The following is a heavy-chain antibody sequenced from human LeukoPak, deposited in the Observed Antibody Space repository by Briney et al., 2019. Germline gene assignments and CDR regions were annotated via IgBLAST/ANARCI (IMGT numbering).Heavy chain of an antibody. CDR3: ARGASTDYDFWSGYLNYWFDP. J-gene: IGHJ5*02. D-gene: IGHD3-3*01. Sequence: SGTLSLTCAVSGGSISSSNWWNWVRQPPGKGLEWIGEIYHSGSTNYNPSLKSRVTISVDKSKNQFSLKLSSVTAADTAVYYCARGASTDYDFWSGYLNYWFDPWGQGTLVTVSS. V-gene: IGHV4-4*02. CDR1: GGSISSSNW. CDR2: IYHSGST.